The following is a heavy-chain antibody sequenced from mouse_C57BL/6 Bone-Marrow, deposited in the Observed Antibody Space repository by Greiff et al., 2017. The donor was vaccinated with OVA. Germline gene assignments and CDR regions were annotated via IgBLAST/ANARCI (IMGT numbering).Heavy chain of an antibody. CDR3: ASKIAY. CDR1: GYTFTSYW. V-gene: IGHV1-59*01. J-gene: IGHJ3*01. CDR2: IDPSDSYT. Sequence: QVQLQQPGAELVRPGTSVKLSCKASGYTFTSYWMHWGKQRPGQGLEWIGVIDPSDSYTNYNQKFKGKATLTVDTSSSTAYMQLSSLTSEDSAVYYCASKIAYWGQGTLVTVSA.